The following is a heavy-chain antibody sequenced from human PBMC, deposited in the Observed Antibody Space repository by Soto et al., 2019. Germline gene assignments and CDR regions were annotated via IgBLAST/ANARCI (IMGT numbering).Heavy chain of an antibody. J-gene: IGHJ2*01. D-gene: IGHD2-8*01. CDR1: GSTFSRST. CDR3: GRDLGEVYAL. Sequence: DVQLVESGGGLVKPGGSLRLSCTASGSTFSRSTMTWVRQAPGKGLEWVSSISSSSSYIYYADSMKGRFTISRDNAKKSLVLHMNSRSAGDTAVYYGGRDLGEVYALWVRGTLVTVSS. CDR2: ISSSSSYI. V-gene: IGHV3-21*01.